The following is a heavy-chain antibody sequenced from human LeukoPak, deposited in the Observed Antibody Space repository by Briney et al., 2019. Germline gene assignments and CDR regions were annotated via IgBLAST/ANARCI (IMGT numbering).Heavy chain of an antibody. Sequence: SETLSLTCTVSGGSISSSSYYWGWIRQPPGKGLEWIGSIYYSGSTYYNPSLKSRVTMSVDRSKNQFSLRLSSVTAADTAVHYCARLSYCGGDCSQDYWGQGTLVTVSS. J-gene: IGHJ4*02. CDR1: GGSISSSSYY. CDR2: IYYSGST. V-gene: IGHV4-39*07. D-gene: IGHD2-21*02. CDR3: ARLSYCGGDCSQDY.